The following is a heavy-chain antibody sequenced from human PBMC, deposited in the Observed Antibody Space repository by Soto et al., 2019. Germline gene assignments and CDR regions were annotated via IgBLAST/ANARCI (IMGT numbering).Heavy chain of an antibody. CDR2: INHSGST. Sequence: SETLSLTCAVYGGSFSGYYWSWIRQPPGKGLEWIGEINHSGSTNYNPSLKSRVTISVDTSKNQFSLKLSSVTAADTAVYYCASLAIQLWSLVDYWGQGTLVTVSS. V-gene: IGHV4-34*01. CDR3: ASLAIQLWSLVDY. J-gene: IGHJ4*02. CDR1: GGSFSGYY. D-gene: IGHD5-18*01.